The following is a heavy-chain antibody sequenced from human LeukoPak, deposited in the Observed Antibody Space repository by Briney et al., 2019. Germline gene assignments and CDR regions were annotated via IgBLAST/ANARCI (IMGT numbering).Heavy chain of an antibody. Sequence: GGSLRLSCAASGFTFSTYWMHWVRQAPGKGLVWVSRINSDASSTSYADSVKGRFTISRDNAKNTLYLQMNSLRVEDTAVYYCAREAVVNWFDPWGQGTLVTVSS. CDR2: INSDASST. V-gene: IGHV3-74*01. J-gene: IGHJ5*02. CDR3: AREAVVNWFDP. CDR1: GFTFSTYW.